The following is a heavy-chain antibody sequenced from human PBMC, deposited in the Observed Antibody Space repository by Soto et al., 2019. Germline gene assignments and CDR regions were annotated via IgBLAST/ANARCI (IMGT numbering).Heavy chain of an antibody. J-gene: IGHJ5*02. CDR1: GGSFSSSTYY. V-gene: IGHV4-39*01. Sequence: QLQLQESGPGLVKPSETLSLTCTVSGGSFSSSTYYWGWIRQPPGKGLEWIGSMYSGGNTYYNPSVKRRVTVPVDTSKNHFSLKLTSVTAADTAMYYCARQPYDSTGYYYGAWGQGTLVTVSS. D-gene: IGHD3-22*01. CDR3: ARQPYDSTGYYYGA. CDR2: MYSGGNT.